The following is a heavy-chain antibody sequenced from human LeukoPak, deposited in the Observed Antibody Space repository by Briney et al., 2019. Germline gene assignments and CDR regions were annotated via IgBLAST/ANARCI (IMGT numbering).Heavy chain of an antibody. J-gene: IGHJ4*02. D-gene: IGHD3-9*01. CDR1: GYTFTGYY. CDR2: INPNSGGT. Sequence: ASVKVSCKASGYTFTGYYMHWVRQAPGQGLEWMGWINPNSGGTNYAQKFQGRVTMTRDTSISTAYMELSRLRSDDTAVYYCARDPTLNYDILTGFFDYWGRGTLVTVSS. CDR3: ARDPTLNYDILTGFFDY. V-gene: IGHV1-2*02.